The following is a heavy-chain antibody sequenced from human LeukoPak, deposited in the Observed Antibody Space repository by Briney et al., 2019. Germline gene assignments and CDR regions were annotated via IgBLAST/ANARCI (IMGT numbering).Heavy chain of an antibody. D-gene: IGHD5-18*01. CDR2: IYSIGST. Sequence: IPSETLSLTCTASGVSISNYYWSWIRQPPGKGLEWIGYIYSIGSTKYNPSLKSRVTISVDTSKNQFSLKLGSVTAADTAIYYCARHPTALVSYGFAPWGQGTLVTVSS. CDR3: ARHPTALVSYGFAP. CDR1: GVSISNYY. J-gene: IGHJ5*02. V-gene: IGHV4-59*08.